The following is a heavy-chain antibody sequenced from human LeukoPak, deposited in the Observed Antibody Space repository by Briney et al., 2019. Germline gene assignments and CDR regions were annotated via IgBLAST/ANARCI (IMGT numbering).Heavy chain of an antibody. J-gene: IGHJ4*02. V-gene: IGHV3-21*04. CDR3: AKGDYGSGSYYHY. D-gene: IGHD3-10*01. CDR1: GFTFSSYS. Sequence: PGGSLRLSCAASGFTFSSYSMNWVRQAPGKGLEWVSSISSSSSYIYYADSVKGRFTISRDNAKNSLYLQMNSLRAEDTALYYCAKGDYGSGSYYHYWGQGTLVTVSS. CDR2: ISSSSSYI.